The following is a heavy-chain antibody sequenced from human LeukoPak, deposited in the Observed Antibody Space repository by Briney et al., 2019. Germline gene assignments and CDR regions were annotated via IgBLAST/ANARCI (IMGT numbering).Heavy chain of an antibody. Sequence: GGSLRLSCAASGFTFSSYGMHWVRQAPGKGLEWVAVISYDGSNKYYADSVKGRFTISRDNAKNSLYLQMNSLRAEDTAVYYCARVLVTVTTYDYWGQGTLVTVSS. CDR3: ARVLVTVTTYDY. J-gene: IGHJ4*02. V-gene: IGHV3-30*03. D-gene: IGHD4-17*01. CDR2: ISYDGSNK. CDR1: GFTFSSYG.